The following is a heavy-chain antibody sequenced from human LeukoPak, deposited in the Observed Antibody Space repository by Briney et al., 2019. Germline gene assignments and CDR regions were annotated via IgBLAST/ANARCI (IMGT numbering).Heavy chain of an antibody. J-gene: IGHJ4*02. V-gene: IGHV3-33*06. CDR1: GFTFSHYG. CDR2: IWNDGSNN. CDR3: AKDAQRGFDYSNSLEY. D-gene: IGHD4-11*01. Sequence: PERSLRLSCAASGFTFSHYGMHWVRQAPGKGLEWVAVIWNDGSNNYYPDSVKGRFTISRDNSKNTLYLQMNSLRAEDTAVYYCAKDAQRGFDYSNSLEYWGQGTLVTVSS.